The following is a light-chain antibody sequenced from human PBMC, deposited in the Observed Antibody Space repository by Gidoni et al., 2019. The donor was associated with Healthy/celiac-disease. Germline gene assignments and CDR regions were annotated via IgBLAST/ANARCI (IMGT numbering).Light chain of an antibody. CDR3: QQANTIPPGGFT. CDR2: AAS. V-gene: IGKV1-12*01. J-gene: IGKJ3*01. CDR1: QAISSW. Sequence: DIQLTQSPSSVSASLGARVTITCRASQAISSWLAWYQQRPGKAPKLLIYAASNLQSGVRSRFSGSGAGTDVTLTISSLQPEDFATYYCQQANTIPPGGFTFGPXTKVDIK.